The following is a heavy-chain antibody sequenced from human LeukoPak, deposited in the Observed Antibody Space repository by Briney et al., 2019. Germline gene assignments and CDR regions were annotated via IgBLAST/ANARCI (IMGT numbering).Heavy chain of an antibody. J-gene: IGHJ3*02. CDR2: INAGIGNT. V-gene: IGHV1-3*01. Sequence: ASVKVSCKASGYTFTNYAIHWVRQAPGQRLEWMGWINAGIGNTKYSQKFQDRVAITRDTSASTAYMELSSLRSEDTSVYYCARTQGVYYGGNFGAFDIWGQGTMATVSS. CDR1: GYTFTNYA. CDR3: ARTQGVYYGGNFGAFDI. D-gene: IGHD4-23*01.